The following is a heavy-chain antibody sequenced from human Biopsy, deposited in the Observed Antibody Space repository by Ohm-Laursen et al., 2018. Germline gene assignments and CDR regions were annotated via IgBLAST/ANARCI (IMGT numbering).Heavy chain of an antibody. J-gene: IGHJ4*02. Sequence: SVKVSCKVSGYSVTELSMHWVRQAPGQGLEWMGGFAPENGRIAYSQKFQGRVTMTEDTSTNTAYMEVWRLRSDDTAVYYCAADINVWNVNYWGQGTQVIVSS. CDR1: GYSVTELS. D-gene: IGHD1-1*01. CDR3: AADINVWNVNY. CDR2: FAPENGRI. V-gene: IGHV1-24*01.